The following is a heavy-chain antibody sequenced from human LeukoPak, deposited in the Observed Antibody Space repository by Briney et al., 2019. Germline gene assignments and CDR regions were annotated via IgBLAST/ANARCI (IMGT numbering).Heavy chain of an antibody. Sequence: GGSLRLSCAASGFTFSSYGMHWVRQAPGKGLEGVALIGYDGTNEYYADSVKSRFTISRDNSKNTLYLQMKTLSAEDTAVYYCARDFYYSRTSCYYASFDYWGQGTLVTVSS. J-gene: IGHJ4*02. V-gene: IGHV3-33*01. CDR2: IGYDGTNE. CDR1: GFTFSSYG. CDR3: ARDFYYSRTSCYYASFDY. D-gene: IGHD2-2*01.